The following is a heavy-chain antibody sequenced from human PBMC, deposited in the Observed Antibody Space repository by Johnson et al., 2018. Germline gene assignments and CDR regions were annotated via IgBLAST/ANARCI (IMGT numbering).Heavy chain of an antibody. J-gene: IGHJ3*02. V-gene: IGHV3-49*03. CDR3: ATYGAHDAFDI. Sequence: EVQLVESGGGLVQPGRSLRLSCTASGFIFGDYAMNWFRQAPGKGLEWVGCIRSKVYGGTTEYAASVKGRFTISRDDSKSIAYLQMNSLRAEDTAVYYCATYGAHDAFDIWGQGTMVTVSS. CDR1: GFIFGDYA. CDR2: IRSKVYGGTT. D-gene: IGHD4-17*01.